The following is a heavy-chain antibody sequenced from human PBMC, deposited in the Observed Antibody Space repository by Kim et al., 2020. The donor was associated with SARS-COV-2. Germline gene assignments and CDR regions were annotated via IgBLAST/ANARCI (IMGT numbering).Heavy chain of an antibody. Sequence: SETLSLTCTVSGGSISSSSYYWGWIRQPPGKGLEWIGSIYYSGSTYYNPSLKSRVTISVDTSKNQFSLKLSSVTAADTAVYYCARAVSDSSGYLVDLYYFDYWGQGTLVTVSS. CDR2: IYYSGST. V-gene: IGHV4-39*07. D-gene: IGHD3-22*01. CDR1: GGSISSSSYY. J-gene: IGHJ4*02. CDR3: ARAVSDSSGYLVDLYYFDY.